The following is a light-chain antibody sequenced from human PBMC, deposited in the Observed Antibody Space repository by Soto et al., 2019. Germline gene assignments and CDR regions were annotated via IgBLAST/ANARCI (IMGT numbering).Light chain of an antibody. CDR2: GAS. J-gene: IGKJ4*01. CDR3: QQYNNWPLT. CDR1: QSVSSN. Sequence: EIAMTQSPATLSLSPGERATLSCRASQSVSSNLAWYQQKPGQAPRLLIYGASTRATGIPARFSGSGSGTEFTLTISSLQSEDFAVYYCQQYNNWPLTFGGGTKVEIK. V-gene: IGKV3-15*01.